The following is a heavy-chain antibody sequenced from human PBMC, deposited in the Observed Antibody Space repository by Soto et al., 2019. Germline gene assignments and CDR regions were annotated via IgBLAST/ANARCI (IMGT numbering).Heavy chain of an antibody. CDR1: GCTFRSAS. CDR3: RRESRRSYGVVDD. CDR2: IRSTTRHI. D-gene: IGHD5-18*01. V-gene: IGHV3-48*02. J-gene: IGHJ4*02. Sequence: PGVSLRLSCAASGCTFRSASICWVWQGRGEGLEWISYIRSTTRHINYADSGKARFSISSDAAKNSLCLETNSLRDEHTVIYYCRRESRRSYGVVDDWGQGTQVTVSS.